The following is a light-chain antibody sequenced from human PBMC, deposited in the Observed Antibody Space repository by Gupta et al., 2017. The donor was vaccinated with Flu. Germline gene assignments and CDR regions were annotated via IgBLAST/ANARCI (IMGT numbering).Light chain of an antibody. CDR1: SSDVGGYNY. Sequence: QSALTQPASVSGSPGQSITISCTGTSSDVGGYNYVSWYQQHPGKAPKRMLYEVSNRPSGVSNRVSGSKSGNTASLTISGLQAEDEADDYCSSYTSSSTYVFGTGPKV. V-gene: IGLV2-14*01. J-gene: IGLJ1*01. CDR3: SSYTSSSTYV. CDR2: EVS.